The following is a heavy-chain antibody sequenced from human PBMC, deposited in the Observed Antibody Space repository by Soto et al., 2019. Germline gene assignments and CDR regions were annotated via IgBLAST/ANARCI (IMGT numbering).Heavy chain of an antibody. CDR1: GYTFTSYG. CDR3: ARVIPGAEAWFDP. D-gene: IGHD2-2*01. V-gene: IGHV1-18*01. J-gene: IGHJ5*02. CDR2: ISAYTDGP. Sequence: ASVKGSCKASGYTFTSYGISWVRQAPGQGLEWMGWISAYTDGPNYAQKFQGRVTMTIDTSTSTAYMDLRSLTSDDTAVYYCARVIPGAEAWFDPWGQGTLVTVSS.